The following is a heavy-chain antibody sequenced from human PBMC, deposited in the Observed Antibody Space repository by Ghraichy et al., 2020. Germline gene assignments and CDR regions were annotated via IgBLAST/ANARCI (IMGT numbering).Heavy chain of an antibody. CDR2: IYYSGST. CDR1: GGSISSSSYY. J-gene: IGHJ2*01. D-gene: IGHD3-22*01. Sequence: SETLSLTCTVSGGSISSSSYYWGWIRQPPGKGLEWIGSIYYSGSTYYNPSLKSRVTISVDTSKNQFSLKLSSVTAADTAVYYCASVFSYYYDSSGYYRSYWYFDLWGRGTLVTVSS. CDR3: ASVFSYYYDSSGYYRSYWYFDL. V-gene: IGHV4-39*01.